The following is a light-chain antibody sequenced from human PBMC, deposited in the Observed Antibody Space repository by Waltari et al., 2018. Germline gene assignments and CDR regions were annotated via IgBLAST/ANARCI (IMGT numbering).Light chain of an antibody. Sequence: DIVLTQSPGTLSLSPGERATLSCRASQSISKYLVWYQQKAGQAPRLVIYETSIRATGIPDRFSGSGSGTDFSLTISRLEPEDFAVYYCQRYVRLPATFGQGTKVEIK. V-gene: IGKV3-20*01. CDR1: QSISKY. CDR3: QRYVRLPAT. CDR2: ETS. J-gene: IGKJ1*01.